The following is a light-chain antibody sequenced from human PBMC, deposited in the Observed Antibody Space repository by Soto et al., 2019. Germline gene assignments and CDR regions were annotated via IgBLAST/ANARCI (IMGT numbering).Light chain of an antibody. J-gene: IGKJ1*01. CDR2: DAS. CDR1: QGIDSW. V-gene: IGKV1-5*01. Sequence: DIHMTQSPSSVSASVGDRVTITFRASQGIDSWLAWYQQKPGKAPKLLIYDASSLESGVPSRFSGSGSGTEFTLTISSLQPDDFATYYCQQYNSYWTFGQGTKVDIK. CDR3: QQYNSYWT.